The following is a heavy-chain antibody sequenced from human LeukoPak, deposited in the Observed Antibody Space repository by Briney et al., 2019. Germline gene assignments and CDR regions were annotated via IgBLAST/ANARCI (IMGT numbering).Heavy chain of an antibody. CDR1: GGSISSYY. CDR2: IYYSGST. J-gene: IGHJ2*01. V-gene: IGHV4-59*08. Sequence: PSETLSLTCTVAGGSISSYYWRWLRQRPGEGRGWSGYIYYSGSTNYNPSLKSRVTISVDTSKNQFSLKLSSVTAADTAVYYCASPPPTYYYDSSGYYYGWYFDLWARGTLVTVSS. D-gene: IGHD3-22*01. CDR3: ASPPPTYYYDSSGYYYGWYFDL.